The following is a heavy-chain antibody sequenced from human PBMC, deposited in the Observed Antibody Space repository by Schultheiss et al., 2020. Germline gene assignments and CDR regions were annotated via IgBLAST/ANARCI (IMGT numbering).Heavy chain of an antibody. CDR3: AKGVRGVISAFDI. Sequence: SETLSLTCTVSGGSVSSGSYYWSWIRQPPGKGLEWIGYIYYSGSTNYNPSLKSRVTISVDTSKNQFSLKLSSVTAADTAVYYCAKGVRGVISAFDIWGQGTTVTVSS. D-gene: IGHD3-10*01. CDR1: GGSVSSGSYY. V-gene: IGHV4-61*01. CDR2: IYYSGST. J-gene: IGHJ3*02.